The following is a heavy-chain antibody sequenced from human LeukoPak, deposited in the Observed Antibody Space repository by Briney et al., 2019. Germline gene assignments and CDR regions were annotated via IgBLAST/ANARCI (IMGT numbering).Heavy chain of an antibody. J-gene: IGHJ4*02. D-gene: IGHD3-9*01. CDR2: ISAYNCNT. CDR1: GYTFTSYG. CDR3: ARDLGYYDIFTGYSPYYFDY. V-gene: IGHV1-18*04. Sequence: GASVKVACQASGYTFTSYGISWVRQAPGQGLEWMGWISAYNCNTNYAQKLQGRVTMTTDTSTSTAYMELRSLRSDEKAVYYCARDLGYYDIFTGYSPYYFDYCGQGTRVTVSA.